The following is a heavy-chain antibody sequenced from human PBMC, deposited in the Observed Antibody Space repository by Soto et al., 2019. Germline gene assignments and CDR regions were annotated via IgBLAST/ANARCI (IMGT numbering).Heavy chain of an antibody. CDR3: ARPEDSSSSYLKRSGDYYYYGMDV. J-gene: IGHJ6*02. CDR1: GYSFTSYW. V-gene: IGHV5-51*01. D-gene: IGHD6-6*01. Sequence: PGESLKISCKGSGYSFTSYWIGWVRQMPGKGLEWMGIIYPGDSDTRYSPSFQGQVTISADKSISTAYLQWSSLKASDTAMYYCARPEDSSSSYLKRSGDYYYYGMDVWGQGTTVTASS. CDR2: IYPGDSDT.